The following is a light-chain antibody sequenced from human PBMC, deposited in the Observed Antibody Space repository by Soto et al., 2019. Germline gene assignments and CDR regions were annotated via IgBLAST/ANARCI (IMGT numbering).Light chain of an antibody. CDR2: DAS. V-gene: IGKV3-11*01. CDR3: QQRSNWPPRIT. CDR1: QSVSSSF. Sequence: EIVLTQSPGTLSLSPGERATLSCRASQSVSSSFLAWYQQKPGQAPRLLIYDASNRATGIPARFSGSGSGTDSTLTISSLEPEDFAVYYCQQRSNWPPRITFGQGTRLEIK. J-gene: IGKJ5*01.